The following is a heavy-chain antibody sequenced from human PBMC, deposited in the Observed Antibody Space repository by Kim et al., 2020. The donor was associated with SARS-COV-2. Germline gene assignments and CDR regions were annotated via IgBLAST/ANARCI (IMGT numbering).Heavy chain of an antibody. J-gene: IGHJ4*02. Sequence: GGSLRLSCTASGFTFGDYAMSWVRQAPGKGLEWVGFIRSKAYGGTTEYAASVKGRFTISRDDSKSIAYLQMNSLKTEDTAVYYCTRDRPPSSWLLHPFDYWGQGTLVTVSS. CDR1: GFTFGDYA. CDR2: IRSKAYGGTT. D-gene: IGHD3-3*01. V-gene: IGHV3-49*04. CDR3: TRDRPPSSWLLHPFDY.